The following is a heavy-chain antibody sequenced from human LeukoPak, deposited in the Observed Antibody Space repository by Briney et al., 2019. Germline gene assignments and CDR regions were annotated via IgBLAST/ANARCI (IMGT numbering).Heavy chain of an antibody. CDR1: GFTFGDYA. Sequence: QPGGSLRLSCTASGFTFGDYAMSWFRQAPGKGLEWVGFIRSKAYGGTTEYAASVKGRFTISRDDSKSIAYLQMNSLKTEDTAVYYCTREYSSSYRRFDYWGQGTLVTVSS. CDR3: TREYSSSYRRFDY. CDR2: IRSKAYGGTT. V-gene: IGHV3-49*03. D-gene: IGHD6-13*01. J-gene: IGHJ4*02.